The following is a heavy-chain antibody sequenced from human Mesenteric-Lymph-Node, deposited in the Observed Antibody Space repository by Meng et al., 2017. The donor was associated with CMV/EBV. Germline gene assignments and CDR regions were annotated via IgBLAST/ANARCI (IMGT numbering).Heavy chain of an antibody. J-gene: IGHJ4*02. D-gene: IGHD3-9*01. CDR1: GFTLSIYS. V-gene: IGHV3-48*04. Sequence: GGSLRLSCAASGFTLSIYSLHWVRQAPGRGLEWISYIGSASNTIYYADSVRGRFTVSRDDAKKSLYLLMNSLRVEDTAVYYCDRHNLLTGWDVWGQGALVTVSS. CDR2: IGSASNTI. CDR3: DRHNLLTGWDV.